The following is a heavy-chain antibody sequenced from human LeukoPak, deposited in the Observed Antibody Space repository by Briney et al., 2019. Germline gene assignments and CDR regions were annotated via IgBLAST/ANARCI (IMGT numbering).Heavy chain of an antibody. D-gene: IGHD2-2*01. V-gene: IGHV3-11*04. Sequence: GGSLRLSCAASGFTSSDYYMSWIRQAPGKGLEWVSYISSSGSTIYYADSVKGRFTISRDNAKNSLYLQINSLRAEDTAVYYCARSIVVVPAAKRQWFDPWGQGTLVTVSS. J-gene: IGHJ5*02. CDR2: ISSSGSTI. CDR3: ARSIVVVPAAKRQWFDP. CDR1: GFTSSDYY.